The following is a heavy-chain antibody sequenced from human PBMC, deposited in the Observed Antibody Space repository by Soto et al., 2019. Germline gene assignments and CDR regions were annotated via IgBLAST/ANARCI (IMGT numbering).Heavy chain of an antibody. Sequence: GGSLCLSCAASGVPLRSYGMHWVRQAPGPGMEWVAVISYDGSNKYYADSVKGRFTISRDNSKNTLYLQMNSLRAEDTAVYYCAMGLEAAIAAACTLDDWGK. CDR3: AMGLEAAIAAACTLDD. CDR2: ISYDGSNK. CDR1: GVPLRSYG. V-gene: IGHV3-30*03. J-gene: IGHJ4*02. D-gene: IGHD6-13*01.